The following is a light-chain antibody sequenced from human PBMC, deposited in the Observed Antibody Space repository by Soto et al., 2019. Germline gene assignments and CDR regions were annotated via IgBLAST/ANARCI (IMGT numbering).Light chain of an antibody. Sequence: QSVMTQPASVSGSPGQSITISCTGTSSDVGGYNYVSWYQQHPGKAPKLMIYEASNRPSGVSNRFSGSKSGNTASLTISGLQAEDEADYYCTSYTSRSTPYVFRTPSKVTVL. CDR1: SSDVGGYNY. CDR3: TSYTSRSTPYV. V-gene: IGLV2-14*01. J-gene: IGLJ1*01. CDR2: EAS.